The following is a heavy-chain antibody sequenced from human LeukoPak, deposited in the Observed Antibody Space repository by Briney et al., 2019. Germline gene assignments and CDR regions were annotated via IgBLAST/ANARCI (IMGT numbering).Heavy chain of an antibody. CDR1: ASTLSDNS. D-gene: IGHD3-10*02. Sequence: GRSLRLSCAASASTLSDNSMSWIRNAQGKGLEWVSYTSSSGSTIYYAAPVKGQFTISRDNAKNSLYLQINSLRAEDTAVYYCASRDRYMYVPLRGGQGTLVTVSS. V-gene: IGHV3-11*01. CDR2: TSSSGSTI. J-gene: IGHJ4*02. CDR3: ASRDRYMYVPLR.